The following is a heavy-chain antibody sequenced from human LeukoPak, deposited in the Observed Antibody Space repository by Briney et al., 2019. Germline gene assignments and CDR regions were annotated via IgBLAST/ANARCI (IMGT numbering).Heavy chain of an antibody. D-gene: IGHD4-17*01. CDR1: GYTFTGYY. Sequence: ASVKVPCKASGYTFTGYYMHWVRQAPGQGLEWMGWINPNSGGTNYAQKFQGRVTMTRDTSISTAYMELSRLRSEDTAVYYCARGPLGAVTTLATAWGQGTLVTVSS. J-gene: IGHJ5*02. CDR3: ARGPLGAVTTLATA. V-gene: IGHV1-2*02. CDR2: INPNSGGT.